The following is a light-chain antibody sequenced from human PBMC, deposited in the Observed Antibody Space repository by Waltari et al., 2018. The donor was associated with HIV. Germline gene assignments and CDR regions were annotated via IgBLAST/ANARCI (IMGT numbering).Light chain of an antibody. CDR1: SPNIRIGS. CDR3: AVWDGSLSDYV. J-gene: IGLJ1*01. V-gene: IGLV1-47*01. CDR2: RNK. Sequence: QSVLTHPPSTSGTPSPRVTIPRSCTSPNIRIGSVCWYQQLPGMAPKPLSHRNKQRPSGVPDRFSGSKSGTSASLTISGLRSEDEADYYCAVWDGSLSDYVFGSGTQVTVL.